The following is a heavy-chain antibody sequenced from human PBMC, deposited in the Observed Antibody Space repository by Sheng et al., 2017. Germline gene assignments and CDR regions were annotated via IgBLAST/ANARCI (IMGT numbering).Heavy chain of an antibody. CDR1: GFTFSKYA. Sequence: QVQLVQSGGGVVQPGRSLRLSCAASGFTFSKYAMHWVRQAPGRGLEWLTMISYDGTKQFYADSVKGRFTVSRDNSKNILYLQMNSLRVEDTSVYYCAKDAGTWHGDCWGQGTLVTVSS. J-gene: IGHJ4*02. CDR3: AKDAGTWHGDC. D-gene: IGHD2-15*01. CDR2: ISYDGTKQ. V-gene: IGHV3-30*01.